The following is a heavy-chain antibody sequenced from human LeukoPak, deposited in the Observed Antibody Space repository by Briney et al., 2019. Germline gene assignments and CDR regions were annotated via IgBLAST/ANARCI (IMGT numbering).Heavy chain of an antibody. CDR3: AKDAHWSADH. Sequence: GGSLRLSCAASGFTFSSYGMHWVRQAPGKGLEWVAHIRSDENYKHYADSVKGRFTISRDNSKNTVYVQINSLRPEDTAVYYCAKDAHWSADHWGQGTLVTVSS. CDR2: IRSDENYK. V-gene: IGHV3-30*02. J-gene: IGHJ5*02. D-gene: IGHD3-3*01. CDR1: GFTFSSYG.